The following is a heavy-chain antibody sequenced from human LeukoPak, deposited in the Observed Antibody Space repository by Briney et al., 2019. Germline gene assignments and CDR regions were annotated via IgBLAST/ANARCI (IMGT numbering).Heavy chain of an antibody. V-gene: IGHV1-69*05. J-gene: IGHJ4*02. CDR2: IIPIFGKA. D-gene: IGHD5-18*01. CDR1: GGTFSSYA. Sequence: GASVKVSCKASGGTFSSYAISWVRQAPGQGLEWMGRIIPIFGKANYAQKFQGRVTITTDESTSTAYMEPSSLRSEDPAVYYCARGGYSYGYSFDYWGQGTLVTVSS. CDR3: ARGGYSYGYSFDY.